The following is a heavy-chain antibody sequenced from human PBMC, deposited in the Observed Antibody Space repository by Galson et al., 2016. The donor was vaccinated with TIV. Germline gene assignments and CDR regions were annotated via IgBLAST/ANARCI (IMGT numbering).Heavy chain of an antibody. CDR1: GYTLSSYS. V-gene: IGHV1-18*01. J-gene: IGHJ6*04. D-gene: IGHD3-3*01. CDR3: ARVPTKTFDFWSGFDNSFCMDV. Sequence: SVKVSCKASGYTLSSYSISWVRQAPGQGLEWMGWISGYNGNKNYAQKFQDRVTMTTDTSTNTAHMELRSLRSDDTAVYYCARVPTKTFDFWSGFDNSFCMDVWGKGTTVTVSS. CDR2: ISGYNGNK.